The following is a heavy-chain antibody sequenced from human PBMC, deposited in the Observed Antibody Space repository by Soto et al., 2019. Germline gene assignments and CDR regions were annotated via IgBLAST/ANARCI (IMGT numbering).Heavy chain of an antibody. Sequence: QVQLVQSGTEVKKPGASVKVSCKTSGYSFTKYGLHWVRQAPGQRLEWMGWINPGNGDTKYSQKFQGRVTTTRDTSATTAYMELSSLRSEDSAVFYCARTDCSSTSCYNYYYYGMDVWGQGTTVTVSS. V-gene: IGHV1-3*01. CDR2: INPGNGDT. J-gene: IGHJ6*02. CDR3: ARTDCSSTSCYNYYYYGMDV. CDR1: GYSFTKYG. D-gene: IGHD2-2*01.